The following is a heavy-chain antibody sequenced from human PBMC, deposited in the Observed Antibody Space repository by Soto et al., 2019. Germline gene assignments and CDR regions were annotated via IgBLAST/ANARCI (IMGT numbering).Heavy chain of an antibody. Sequence: VYRARLENPTHSARLPCTFSGLVLRSIPLGMDVGWIRQPPGKALEWLALIYWDDDKRYNPSLKSRLTITKDTSQSQVVLTMTNMHAVDTATYFCVFCGMSRRRTRSTLFQ. CDR1: GLVLRSIPLGMD. CDR2: IYWDDDK. J-gene: IGHJ1*01. V-gene: IGHV2-5*02. CDR3: VFCGMSRRRTRSTLFQ. D-gene: IGHD1-26*01.